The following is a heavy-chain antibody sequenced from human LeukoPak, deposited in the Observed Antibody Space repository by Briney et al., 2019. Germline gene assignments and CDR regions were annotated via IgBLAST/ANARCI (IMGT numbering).Heavy chain of an antibody. CDR2: IKQDGSEK. V-gene: IGHV3-7*01. CDR3: AKDDDWGRYKH. Sequence: GGSLRLSCTVSGITFSDYWMSWVRQAPGKGLEWVANIKQDGSEKYYVDSVKGRFTISRDNAKNSLYLQMNSLRAEDTAVYYCAKDDDWGRYKHWGQGTLVTVSS. J-gene: IGHJ1*01. D-gene: IGHD3-16*01. CDR1: GITFSDYW.